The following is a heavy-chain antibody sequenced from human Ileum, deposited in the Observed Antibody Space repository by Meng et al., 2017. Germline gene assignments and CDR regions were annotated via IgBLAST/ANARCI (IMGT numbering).Heavy chain of an antibody. CDR2: IFQSGRT. D-gene: IGHD3-22*01. CDR1: GTW. V-gene: IGHV4-4*02. CDR3: ATSNDRDVYYLGY. Sequence: QVPLKEAGPRLVTPSGTLSLTCAVCGTWWSWVLQPPEKVLELIGEIFQSGRTNYTPHLKSRVTISIDKSKSQISLQLSAMTAADTAVYSCATSNDRDVYYLGYWGQGTLVTVSS. J-gene: IGHJ4*02.